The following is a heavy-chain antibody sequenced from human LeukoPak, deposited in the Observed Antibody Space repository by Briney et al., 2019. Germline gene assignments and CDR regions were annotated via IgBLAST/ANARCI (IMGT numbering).Heavy chain of an antibody. CDR2: IYACESDT. D-gene: IGHD2-8*01. CDR3: ARQHAPCTVDAFDI. Sequence: GESLKISCKGSGYSFITYWIGWGRQMPGKGLEWMGIIYACESDTRYSPSFQGQVTISPDKSTSTAYLQWSSLKAPDTAMYYCARQHAPCTVDAFDIWGQGTMVTVSS. CDR1: GYSFITYW. V-gene: IGHV5-51*01. J-gene: IGHJ3*02.